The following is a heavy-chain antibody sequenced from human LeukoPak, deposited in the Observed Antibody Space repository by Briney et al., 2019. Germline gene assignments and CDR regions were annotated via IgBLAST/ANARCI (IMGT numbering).Heavy chain of an antibody. CDR2: ITASGGT. J-gene: IGHJ4*02. CDR1: GFTFSSYA. V-gene: IGHV3-23*01. Sequence: PGGSLRLSCAASGFTFSSYAMSWVRQAPGKGLEWVSTITASGGTYYADSLKGRFTTSRDTSKNTLYLQINSLRAEDTAVYYCAKRGRYYFDQWGQGILVTVSS. CDR3: AKRGRYYFDQ.